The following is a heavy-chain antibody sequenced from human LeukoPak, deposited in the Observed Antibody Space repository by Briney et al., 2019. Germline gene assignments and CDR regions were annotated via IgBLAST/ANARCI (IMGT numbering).Heavy chain of an antibody. J-gene: IGHJ3*02. Sequence: GGSLRLSCAASGFTFSTFAMIWVRQPPGKGLEWVSSIFPSGGEIHYADSVRGRFTISRDNSKSTLSLQMNSLRAEDTAVYYCAREEGIYDAFDIWGQGTMVTVSS. CDR3: AREEGIYDAFDI. V-gene: IGHV3-23*01. CDR2: IFPSGGEI. CDR1: GFTFSTFA.